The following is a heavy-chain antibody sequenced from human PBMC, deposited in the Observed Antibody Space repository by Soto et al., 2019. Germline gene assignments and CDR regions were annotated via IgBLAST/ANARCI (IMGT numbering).Heavy chain of an antibody. CDR3: TRDPYGGSRYYFDS. CDR2: IWYDGSNR. J-gene: IGHJ4*02. V-gene: IGHV3-33*01. D-gene: IGHD1-26*01. CDR1: GSTFTNYG. Sequence: PGGSLRLSCAASGSTFTNYGMHWVRQAPGKGLEWVAVIWYDGSNRFYADSVKGRFTISKDNSQNMLYLQMHSLRPEDTAVYYCTRDPYGGSRYYFDSWGQGTLVTVYS.